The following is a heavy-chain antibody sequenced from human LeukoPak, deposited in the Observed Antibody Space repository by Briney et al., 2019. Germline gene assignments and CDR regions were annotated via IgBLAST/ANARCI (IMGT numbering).Heavy chain of an antibody. CDR1: GYNFTNYW. Sequence: GESLKISCKGSGYNFTNYWIDWVLQMPGKGLEWMGIIYPGDSDTRYSPSLQGQVTISADKSISTAYLQWSSLKASDTAMYYCARSSNSYDFWGQGTLVTVPS. V-gene: IGHV5-51*01. D-gene: IGHD6-13*01. J-gene: IGHJ4*02. CDR2: IYPGDSDT. CDR3: ARSSNSYDF.